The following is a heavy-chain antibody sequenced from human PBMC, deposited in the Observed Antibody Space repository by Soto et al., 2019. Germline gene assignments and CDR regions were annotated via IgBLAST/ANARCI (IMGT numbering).Heavy chain of an antibody. D-gene: IGHD1-26*01. CDR2: INEDGREN. V-gene: IGHV3-7*01. CDR1: EFTFRSHW. Sequence: EVQLVESGGGLVQPGGSLRLSCAASEFTFRSHWMHWVRQAPGKGLEWVANINEDGRENYYVETVKGRCTISRDNAKNSLYLQMHRLRAEDTAIYYCAIELLRVCSFDIWGQGTRVTVSS. CDR3: AIELLRVCSFDI. J-gene: IGHJ3*02.